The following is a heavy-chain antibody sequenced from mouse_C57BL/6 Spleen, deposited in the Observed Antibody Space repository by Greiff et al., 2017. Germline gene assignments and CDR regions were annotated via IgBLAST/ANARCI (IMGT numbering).Heavy chain of an antibody. D-gene: IGHD2-10*01. CDR1: GYSITSGYY. Sequence: EVQLQQSGPGLVKPSQSLSLTCSVTGYSITSGYYWNWIRQFPGNKLEWMGYISYDGSNNYNPSLKNRISITRDTSKYQFFLKLNSVTTEDTATYYCAREGRSYTPGDFDYWGQGTTLTVSS. V-gene: IGHV3-6*01. J-gene: IGHJ2*01. CDR3: AREGRSYTPGDFDY. CDR2: ISYDGSN.